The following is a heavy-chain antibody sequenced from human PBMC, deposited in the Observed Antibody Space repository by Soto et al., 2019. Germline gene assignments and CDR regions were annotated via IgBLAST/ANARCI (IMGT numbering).Heavy chain of an antibody. Sequence: EVQLVESGGGLVKPGGSLRLSCAASGFTFSNAWMSWVRQAPGKGLEWVGRIKSKTDGGTTDYAAPVKGRFTISRDDSKNTLYLQMNSLKTEDTAVYYCTTDDSHYYYYGMDVWGQGTTVTVSS. CDR3: TTDDSHYYYYGMDV. V-gene: IGHV3-15*01. J-gene: IGHJ6*02. D-gene: IGHD2-21*01. CDR1: GFTFSNAW. CDR2: IKSKTDGGTT.